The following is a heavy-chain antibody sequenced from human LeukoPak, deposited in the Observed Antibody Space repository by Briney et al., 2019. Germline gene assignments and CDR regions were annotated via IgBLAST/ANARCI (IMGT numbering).Heavy chain of an antibody. CDR1: GGTFSSYA. J-gene: IGHJ3*02. CDR2: INANSGGT. Sequence: ASVKVSCKASGGTFSSYAISWVRQAPGQGLEWMGWINANSGGTNYAQKFQGRVTMTRDTSISTAYLELNRLTFDDTAVYYCATAPGAFDIWGQGTLVIVSS. CDR3: ATAPGAFDI. V-gene: IGHV1-2*02. D-gene: IGHD3-10*01.